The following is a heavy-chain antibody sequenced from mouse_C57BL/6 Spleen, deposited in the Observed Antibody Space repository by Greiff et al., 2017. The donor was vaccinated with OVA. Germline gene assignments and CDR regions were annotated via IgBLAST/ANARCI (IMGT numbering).Heavy chain of an antibody. Sequence: QVQLQQPGAELVKPGASVKMSCKASGYTFTSYWITWVKQRPGQGLEWIGDLYPGSGSTNYNEKFKSKATLTVDTSSSTAYMQLSSLTAEDSAVYDCAGEGILGRGFAYWGQGTLVTVAA. CDR3: AGEGILGRGFAY. CDR2: LYPGSGST. D-gene: IGHD4-1*01. CDR1: GYTFTSYW. J-gene: IGHJ3*01. V-gene: IGHV1-55*01.